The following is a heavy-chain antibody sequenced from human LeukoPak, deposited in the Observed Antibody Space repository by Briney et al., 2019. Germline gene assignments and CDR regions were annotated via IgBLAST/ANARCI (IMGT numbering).Heavy chain of an antibody. V-gene: IGHV3-43D*03. CDR2: ISWDGGST. CDR1: GFTFDDYA. D-gene: IGHD3-9*01. CDR3: AKENYDILTGYSPFDY. Sequence: PGGSLRLSCAASGFTFDDYAMHWVRQAPGKGLEWVSLISWDGGSTYYADSVKGRFTISRDNSKNSLYLQMNSLRAEDTALYYCAKENYDILTGYSPFDYWGQGTLVTVSS. J-gene: IGHJ4*02.